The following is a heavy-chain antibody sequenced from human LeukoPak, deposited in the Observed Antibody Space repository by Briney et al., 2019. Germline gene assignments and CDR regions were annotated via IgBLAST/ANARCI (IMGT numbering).Heavy chain of an antibody. CDR2: IIPIFGTA. J-gene: IGHJ5*02. CDR3: ARGRAFCGGDCYNNCFAP. D-gene: IGHD2-21*02. CDR1: GGTFSSYA. Sequence: GASVKVSCKASGGTFSSYAISWVRQAPGQGLEWMGGIIPIFGTANYAQKFQGRVTITADESTSTAYMELSSLRSEDTAGDYCARGRAFCGGDCYNNCFAPWGQEPLVTVSS. V-gene: IGHV1-69*13.